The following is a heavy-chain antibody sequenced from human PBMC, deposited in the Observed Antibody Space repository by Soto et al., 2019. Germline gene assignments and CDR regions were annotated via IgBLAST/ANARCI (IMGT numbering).Heavy chain of an antibody. J-gene: IGHJ3*02. CDR2: ISYKGDTT. CDR3: ARVSGLGQAAFDI. CDR1: GFTLSDYS. Sequence: EVQLVESGGGLVQPGGPLRLSCAASGFTLSDYSMHWFRQVAGKGLEYVSAISYKGDTTYYANSVKGRFTISRDNSKNTLYLQMGSLRAEDMAVYYCARVSGLGQAAFDIWGQGTMVTVSS. D-gene: IGHD1-1*01. V-gene: IGHV3-64*01.